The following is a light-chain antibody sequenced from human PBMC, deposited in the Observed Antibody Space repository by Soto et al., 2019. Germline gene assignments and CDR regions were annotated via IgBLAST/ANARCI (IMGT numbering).Light chain of an antibody. CDR3: QRYNNAPRA. CDR2: AES. Sequence: DIQMTQSPSSLSAAVGDRVTITCRASQGIYNYLAWYQAKPGKVPKLLIYAESTLQSGVPSRFSGSGSGTDFTLTISSLQPEDVGTYYCQRYNNAPRAFGQGTKVDIK. J-gene: IGKJ1*01. CDR1: QGIYNY. V-gene: IGKV1-27*01.